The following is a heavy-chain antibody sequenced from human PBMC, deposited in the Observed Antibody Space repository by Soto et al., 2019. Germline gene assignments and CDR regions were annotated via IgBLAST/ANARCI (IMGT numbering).Heavy chain of an antibody. CDR2: INRNSGDT. J-gene: IGHJ6*02. V-gene: IGHV1-2*02. CDR1: GETFNGEY. D-gene: IGHD1-26*01. CDR3: AREEQVGMDV. Sequence: NISCKSSGETFNGEYMHRLLQAPGQGLEWMGWINRNSGDTNFAQKFQGRDTMTRDTSISTAYMELSRLRSDDTAVYYCAREEQVGMDVWGQGTTVTVCS.